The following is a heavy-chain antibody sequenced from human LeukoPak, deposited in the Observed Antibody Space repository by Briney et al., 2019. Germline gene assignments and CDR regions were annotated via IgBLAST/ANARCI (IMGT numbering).Heavy chain of an antibody. CDR1: GYTFTSYG. J-gene: IGHJ4*02. Sequence: GASVKVSCKASGYTFTSYGISWVRQAPGQGLEWMGWISAYNGNTSYAQKLQGRVTMTTDTSTSTACMELRSLRSDDTAVYYCAREGAHCSSTSCPLDYWGQGTLVTVSS. V-gene: IGHV1-18*01. CDR2: ISAYNGNT. CDR3: AREGAHCSSTSCPLDY. D-gene: IGHD2-2*01.